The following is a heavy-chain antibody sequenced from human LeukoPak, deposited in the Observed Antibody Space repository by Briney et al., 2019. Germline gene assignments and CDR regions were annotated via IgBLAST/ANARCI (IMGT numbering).Heavy chain of an antibody. CDR2: LSQSCCNI. D-gene: IGHD1-26*01. V-gene: IGHV3-23*01. CDR1: GFMFSDYG. CDR3: AKEWDGMRHVHFDF. J-gene: IGHJ4*02. Sequence: HPGGSLRLSCAASGFMFSDYGMSWVRQAPGKGLEWVSTLSQSCCNIYYADSVKGRFAISRDNSKKTVYLQMNSLRAEDTAVYYCAKEWDGMRHVHFDFWGQGTLVSVS.